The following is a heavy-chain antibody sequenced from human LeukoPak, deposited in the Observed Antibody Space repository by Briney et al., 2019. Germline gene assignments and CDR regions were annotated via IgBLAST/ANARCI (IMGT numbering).Heavy chain of an antibody. CDR3: ARDGFDFWSGYPTTVDY. V-gene: IGHV3-48*01. D-gene: IGHD3-3*01. CDR2: ISSSSNTI. Sequence: GGSLKLSCAASGFTFSSFSMNWVRQAPGKGLEWVSYISSSSNTIYYADSVKGRFTISRDNANNSLYLQMNSLRAEDTAVYYCARDGFDFWSGYPTTVDYWGQGRLVTVSS. J-gene: IGHJ4*02. CDR1: GFTFSSFS.